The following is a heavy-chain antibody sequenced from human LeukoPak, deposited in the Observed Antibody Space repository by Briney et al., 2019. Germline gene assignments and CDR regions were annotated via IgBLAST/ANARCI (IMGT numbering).Heavy chain of an antibody. J-gene: IGHJ4*02. CDR2: ISWDGGST. CDR3: AKVGDILTGGHFDY. V-gene: IGHV3-43D*03. CDR1: GFTFHNYA. D-gene: IGHD3-9*01. Sequence: GGSLRLSCAASGFTFHNYAMHRVRQPPGKGLEWVSLISWDGGSTYYADSVKGRFTISRDNSKNSLYLQTNTLKPEDTALYYCAKVGDILTGGHFDYWGQGTLVTVSS.